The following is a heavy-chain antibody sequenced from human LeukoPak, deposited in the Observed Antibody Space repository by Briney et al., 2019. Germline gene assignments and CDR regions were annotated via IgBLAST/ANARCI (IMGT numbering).Heavy chain of an antibody. CDR2: ISSSSGYI. J-gene: IGHJ4*02. Sequence: GGSLRLSCAASGFTFSSYSMNWVRQAPGKGLEWISSISSSSGYIYYADSVKGRFTISRDNAKNSLYLQMNSLRAEDTAVYYCAREGGAYCGGDCLTFDYWGQGTLVTVSS. D-gene: IGHD2-21*02. V-gene: IGHV3-21*01. CDR1: GFTFSSYS. CDR3: AREGGAYCGGDCLTFDY.